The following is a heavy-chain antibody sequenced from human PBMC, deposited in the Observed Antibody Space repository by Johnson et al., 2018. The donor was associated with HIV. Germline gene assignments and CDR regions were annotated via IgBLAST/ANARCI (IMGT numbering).Heavy chain of an antibody. CDR1: GFTFSIYW. CDR2: INSDGSTT. CDR3: ALSGGAAAYDAFDI. Sequence: VQLVESGGGVVQPGGSLRLSCAASGFTFSIYWMSWVRQAPGKGLVWVSRINSDGSTTSYADSVKGRFTISRDNAKNTLYLQMNRLRAEDTAVYYCALSGGAAAYDAFDIWGQGTMVTVSS. V-gene: IGHV3-74*02. J-gene: IGHJ3*02. D-gene: IGHD6-13*01.